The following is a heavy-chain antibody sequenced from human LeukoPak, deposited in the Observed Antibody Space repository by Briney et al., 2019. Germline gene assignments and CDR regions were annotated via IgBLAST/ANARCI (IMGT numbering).Heavy chain of an antibody. Sequence: PGGSLRLSCAASGFTFSSYSMNWVRQAPGKGLEWVSSISSSSSYIYYADSVKGRFTISRDNAKNSLYLQMNSLRAEDTAVYYCAKTGDCSGGSCYTAPDYWGQGTLVTVSS. CDR1: GFTFSSYS. D-gene: IGHD2-15*01. V-gene: IGHV3-21*01. CDR2: ISSSSSYI. J-gene: IGHJ4*02. CDR3: AKTGDCSGGSCYTAPDY.